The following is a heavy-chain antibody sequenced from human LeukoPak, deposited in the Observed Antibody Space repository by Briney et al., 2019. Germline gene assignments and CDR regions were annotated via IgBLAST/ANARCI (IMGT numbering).Heavy chain of an antibody. CDR1: GDSFSSDY. CDR2: IYYKGTT. V-gene: IGHV4-59*12. J-gene: IGHJ5*02. D-gene: IGHD3-22*01. Sequence: SETLSLTCTVSGDSFSSDYWSWIRQPPGKGLEWIGYIYYKGTTKYNPSLKSRVNISIDTSRNQFSLNLSSVTAADTAVYYCARDQGYYYDSSGYQNWFDPWGQGTLVTVSS. CDR3: ARDQGYYYDSSGYQNWFDP.